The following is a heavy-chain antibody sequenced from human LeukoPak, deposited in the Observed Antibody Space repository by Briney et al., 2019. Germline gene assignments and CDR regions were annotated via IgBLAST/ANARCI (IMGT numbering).Heavy chain of an antibody. CDR3: ARRGYCSSTSCSWFDP. J-gene: IGHJ5*02. D-gene: IGHD2-2*01. CDR2: IIPIFGTA. Sequence: SVKVSCKASGGTFSSYAISWVRQAPGRGLEWMGGIIPIFGTANYAQKFQGRVTITTDESTSTAYMELSSLRSEDTAVYYCARRGYCSSTSCSWFDPWGQGTLVTVSS. CDR1: GGTFSSYA. V-gene: IGHV1-69*05.